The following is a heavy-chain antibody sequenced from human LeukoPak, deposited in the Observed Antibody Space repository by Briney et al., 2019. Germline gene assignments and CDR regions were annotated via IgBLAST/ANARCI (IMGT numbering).Heavy chain of an antibody. J-gene: IGHJ4*02. D-gene: IGHD3-22*01. Sequence: APVKVSCKASGYTFTGYYMHWVRQAPGQGLEWMGWINPNSGGTNYAQKFQGRVTMTRDTSISTAYMELSRLRSDDTAVYYCARNYYDSSGFDYWGQGTLVTVSS. CDR2: INPNSGGT. CDR1: GYTFTGYY. CDR3: ARNYYDSSGFDY. V-gene: IGHV1-2*02.